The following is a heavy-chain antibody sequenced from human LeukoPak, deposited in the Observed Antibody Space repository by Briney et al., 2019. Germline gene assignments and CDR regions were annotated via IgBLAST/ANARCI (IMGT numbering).Heavy chain of an antibody. CDR1: GFNFDDSW. CDR2: IVWDGEST. V-gene: IGHV3-43D*04. D-gene: IGHD6-19*01. Sequence: GGSLRLSCAASGFNFDDSWMTWVRQAPGKGLEWVALIVWDGESTYYAASVRGRFIISRDNSDNSLYLQMNNLKAEDTAIYYCAKDGSRGYSSTGYYMDAWGKGTTVIVSS. CDR3: AKDGSRGYSSTGYYMDA. J-gene: IGHJ6*03.